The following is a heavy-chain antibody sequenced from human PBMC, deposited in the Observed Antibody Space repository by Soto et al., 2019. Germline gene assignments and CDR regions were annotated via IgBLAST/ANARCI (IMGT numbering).Heavy chain of an antibody. CDR2: TYYRSKWYN. CDR3: ALEYSYGSYYYYYYGMDV. V-gene: IGHV6-1*01. D-gene: IGHD5-18*01. Sequence: PSQTLSVTCAISGDSVSSNSSAWNWIRQSPSRGLEWLGRTYYRSKWYNDYAVSVKSRITINPDTSKNQFSLQLNSVTPEDTAVYYCALEYSYGSYYYYYYGMDVWGQGTTVTVSS. J-gene: IGHJ6*02. CDR1: GDSVSSNSSA.